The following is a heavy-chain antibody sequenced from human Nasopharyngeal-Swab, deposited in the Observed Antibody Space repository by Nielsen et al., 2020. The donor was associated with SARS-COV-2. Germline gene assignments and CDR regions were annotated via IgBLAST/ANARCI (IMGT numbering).Heavy chain of an antibody. Sequence: LSLTCAASGFPFNSYAMHWVRQAPGKGLEWVAVISYDGSNKYYADSVKGRFTISRDNSKNTLYLQMNSLRAEDTAVYYCARDWAHYYGSGALLLWWFDPWGQGTLVTVSS. V-gene: IGHV3-30-3*01. D-gene: IGHD3-10*01. CDR1: GFPFNSYA. J-gene: IGHJ5*02. CDR2: ISYDGSNK. CDR3: ARDWAHYYGSGALLLWWFDP.